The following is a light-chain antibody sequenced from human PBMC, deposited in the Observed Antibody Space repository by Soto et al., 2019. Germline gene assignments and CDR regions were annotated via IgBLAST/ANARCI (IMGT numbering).Light chain of an antibody. CDR1: RSDVGDYKY. Sequence: QSALTQPASVSGSPGQSITISCTGTRSDVGDYKYVSWYQQHPGKSPKLIIYEVSNRPSGISNRFSGSKSGNTASLTISGLQAEDEADYYCNSCTDTTSLVFGGGTKVTVL. V-gene: IGLV2-14*01. J-gene: IGLJ2*01. CDR3: NSCTDTTSLV. CDR2: EVS.